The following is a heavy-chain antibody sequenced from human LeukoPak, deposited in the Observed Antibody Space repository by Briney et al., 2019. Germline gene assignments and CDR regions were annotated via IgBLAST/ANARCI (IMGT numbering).Heavy chain of an antibody. CDR2: MYSDANT. CDR1: GFAVSTKY. CDR3: ATSGGVYSRDAFDC. D-gene: IGHD5/OR15-5a*01. J-gene: IGHJ4*02. V-gene: IGHV3-66*01. Sequence: PGGSLRLSCAASGFAVSTKYMTWVRQAPGKGLECVSLMYSDANTYYADSVKGRFTISRDNSRNTLYLQMNSLRAEDTAVYYCATSGGVYSRDAFDCWGQGTLVTVSS.